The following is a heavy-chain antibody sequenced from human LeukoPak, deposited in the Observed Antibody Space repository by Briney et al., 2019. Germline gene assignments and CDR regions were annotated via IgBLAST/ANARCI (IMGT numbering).Heavy chain of an antibody. D-gene: IGHD4-17*01. J-gene: IGHJ4*02. CDR3: AREIHRDYDY. Sequence: ASVKVSCTASGGTFSSYAISWVRQAPGQGLEWMGWISAYNGNTNYAQKLQGRVTMTTDTSTSTAYMELRSLRSDDTAVYYCAREIHRDYDYWGQGTLVTVSS. V-gene: IGHV1-18*01. CDR2: ISAYNGNT. CDR1: GGTFSSYA.